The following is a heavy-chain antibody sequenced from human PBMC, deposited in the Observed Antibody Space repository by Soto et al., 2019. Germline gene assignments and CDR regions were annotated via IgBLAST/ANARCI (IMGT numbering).Heavy chain of an antibody. CDR2: IYYSGST. J-gene: IGHJ3*02. CDR3: ARANYGDPKGSGAFDI. Sequence: QVQLQESRPGLVKPSETLSLTCTVSGGSISSYYWSWIRQPPGKGLEWIGYIYYSGSTNYNPSLKSRVTISVDTSKNQFSLKLSSVTAADTTVYYCARANYGDPKGSGAFDILGQGTMVTVSS. V-gene: IGHV4-59*01. D-gene: IGHD4-17*01. CDR1: GGSISSYY.